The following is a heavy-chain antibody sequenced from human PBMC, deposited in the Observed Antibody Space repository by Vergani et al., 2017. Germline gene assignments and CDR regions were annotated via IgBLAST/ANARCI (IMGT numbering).Heavy chain of an antibody. Sequence: VQLLESGGGVVQPGRSLRLSCAASGFTFSSYGMHWVRQAPGKGLEWVAVISYDGSNKYYADSVKGRFTISRDNSKNTLYLQMNSLRAEDTAVYYCAKDRWSGWDAFDIWGQGTMVTVSS. CDR1: GFTFSSYG. CDR2: ISYDGSNK. D-gene: IGHD1-1*01. J-gene: IGHJ3*02. V-gene: IGHV3-30*18. CDR3: AKDRWSGWDAFDI.